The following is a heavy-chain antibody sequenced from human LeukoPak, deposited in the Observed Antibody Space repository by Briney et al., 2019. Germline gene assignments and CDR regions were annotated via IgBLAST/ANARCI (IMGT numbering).Heavy chain of an antibody. CDR3: AREGYYYDSSGYYYPSYYYYYMDV. CDR1: GGSISSYY. CDR2: TYTSGST. J-gene: IGHJ6*03. V-gene: IGHV4-4*07. Sequence: SETLSLTCTVSGGSISSYYWSWIRQPAGKGLEWIGRTYTSGSTNYNPSLKSRVTMSVDTSKNQFSLKLSSVTAADTAVYYCAREGYYYDSSGYYYPSYYYYYMDVWGKGTTVTVSS. D-gene: IGHD3-22*01.